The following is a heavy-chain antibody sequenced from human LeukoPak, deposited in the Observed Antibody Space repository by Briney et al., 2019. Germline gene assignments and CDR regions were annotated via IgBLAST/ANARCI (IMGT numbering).Heavy chain of an antibody. CDR3: AREYYYGSGSYTSYFDY. D-gene: IGHD3-10*01. J-gene: IGHJ4*02. Sequence: PGGSLRLSCPASGFTFSSYGMHWVRQAPGKGLEWVAVIWYDGSNKYYADPVKGRFTISRDNSKNTLYLQMNSLRAEDTAVYYCAREYYYGSGSYTSYFDYWGQGTLVTVSS. V-gene: IGHV3-33*01. CDR2: IWYDGSNK. CDR1: GFTFSSYG.